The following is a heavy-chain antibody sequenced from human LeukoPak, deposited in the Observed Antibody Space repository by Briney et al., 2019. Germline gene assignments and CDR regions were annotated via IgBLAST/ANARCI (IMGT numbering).Heavy chain of an antibody. CDR3: AKDDYYDSSGQVFDY. CDR1: GFTFSSTW. Sequence: GGSLRLSCAASGFTFSSTWMHWFRQAPGKWLVWVSRIHSDGSSTIYADSVKGRFTISRDNAKNTLYLQMNSLRAEDTAVYYCAKDDYYDSSGQVFDYWGQGTLVTVSS. D-gene: IGHD3-22*01. J-gene: IGHJ4*02. CDR2: IHSDGSST. V-gene: IGHV3-74*01.